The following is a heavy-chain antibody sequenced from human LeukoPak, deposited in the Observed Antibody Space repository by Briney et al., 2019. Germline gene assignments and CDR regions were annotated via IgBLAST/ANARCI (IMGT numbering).Heavy chain of an antibody. CDR3: ARAAEI. CDR2: ISGRGNGT. J-gene: IGHJ4*02. V-gene: IGHV3-23*01. CDR1: GFSFSSYA. Sequence: GGSLRLSCAASGFSFSSYAMNWVRQAPGAGLEWVSGISGRGNGTSYADSVKGRFIISRDNSKNTVYLQMNSLRAEDTAVYYCARAAEIWGQGTLVTVSS.